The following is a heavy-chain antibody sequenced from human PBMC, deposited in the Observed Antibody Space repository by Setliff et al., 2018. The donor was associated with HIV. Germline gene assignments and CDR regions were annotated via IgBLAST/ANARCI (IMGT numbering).Heavy chain of an antibody. CDR2: ISSSSESI. Sequence: GGSLRLSCAASGFTFSTYSINWVRQAPGQGLEWVSFISSSSESISYADSVKGRFTISRDNGKNSLYLQMNSLRAEDTAVYYCASARIPTGGTSTSLDYWGQGALVTVSS. J-gene: IGHJ4*02. CDR1: GFTFSTYS. D-gene: IGHD1-1*01. CDR3: ASARIPTGGTSTSLDY. V-gene: IGHV3-48*01.